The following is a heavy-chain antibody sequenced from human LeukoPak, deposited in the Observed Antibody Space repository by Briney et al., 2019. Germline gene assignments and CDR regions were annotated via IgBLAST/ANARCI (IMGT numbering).Heavy chain of an antibody. V-gene: IGHV4-59*01. D-gene: IGHD2/OR15-2a*01. J-gene: IGHJ3*02. CDR1: GGSISSYY. Sequence: KPSETLSLTCTVSGGSISSYYWSWIRQPPGKGLEWIGYIYYSGSTNYNPSLKSRVTISVDTSKNQFSLKLSSVTAADTAVYYCARDLNIPGAFDIRGQGTMVTVSS. CDR2: IYYSGST. CDR3: ARDLNIPGAFDI.